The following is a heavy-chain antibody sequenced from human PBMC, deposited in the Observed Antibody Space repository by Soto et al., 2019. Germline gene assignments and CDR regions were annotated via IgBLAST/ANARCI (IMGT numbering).Heavy chain of an antibody. CDR3: ARVAGQQLVVFDY. D-gene: IGHD6-13*01. Sequence: SETLSLTCAVYGGSFSGYYWSWIRQPPGKGLEWIGEINHSGSTNYNPSLKSRVTISVDTSKNQFSLKLSSVTAADTAVYYCARVAGQQLVVFDYWGQGTLVTVSS. V-gene: IGHV4-34*01. J-gene: IGHJ4*02. CDR2: INHSGST. CDR1: GGSFSGYY.